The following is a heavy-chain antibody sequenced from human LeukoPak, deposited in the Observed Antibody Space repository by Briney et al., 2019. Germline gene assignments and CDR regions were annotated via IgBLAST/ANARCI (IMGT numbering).Heavy chain of an antibody. CDR3: ARDAVLSMIVVVITPYYYGMDV. D-gene: IGHD3-22*01. J-gene: IGHJ6*02. CDR1: GFTFSSYS. CDR2: ISSSSSYI. Sequence: GGSLRLSCAASGFTFSSYSMNWVRQAPGKGLEWVSSISSSSSYIYYADSVKGRFTISRDNAKNSLYLQMNSLRAEDTAVYYCARDAVLSMIVVVITPYYYGMDVWGQGTTVTVSS. V-gene: IGHV3-21*01.